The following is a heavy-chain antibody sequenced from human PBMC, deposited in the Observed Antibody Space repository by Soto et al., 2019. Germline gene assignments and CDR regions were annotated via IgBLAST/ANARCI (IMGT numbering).Heavy chain of an antibody. Sequence: XETLSLTCSVSAGSLSTYYWSWIRQPPGKGLEWIGYIYYGGSANYNPSLKSRVTITVDTSKNQFSLKVSSVTAADTAVYYCAREGGGGTIAFDYWGQGALVTVSS. V-gene: IGHV4-59*01. CDR1: AGSLSTYY. CDR2: IYYGGSA. CDR3: AREGGGGTIAFDY. J-gene: IGHJ4*02. D-gene: IGHD2-21*01.